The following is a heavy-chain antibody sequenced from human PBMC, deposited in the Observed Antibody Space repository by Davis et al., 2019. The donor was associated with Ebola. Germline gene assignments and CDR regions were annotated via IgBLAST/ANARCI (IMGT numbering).Heavy chain of an antibody. Sequence: GGSLRLSCAASGFTFDAYVMHWVRQGPGKGLEWVSSINWNSGNVAYVDSVKGRFTISRDDSKNTLYLQLSSLRPEDTGVYYCAKGGDMDVWGQGTTVTVS. J-gene: IGHJ6*02. CDR1: GFTFDAYV. CDR3: AKGGDMDV. D-gene: IGHD3-16*01. V-gene: IGHV3-9*01. CDR2: INWNSGNV.